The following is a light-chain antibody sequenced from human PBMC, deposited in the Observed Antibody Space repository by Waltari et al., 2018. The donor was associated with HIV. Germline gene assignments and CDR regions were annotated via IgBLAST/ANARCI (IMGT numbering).Light chain of an antibody. CDR3: AAWGDSPSGVV. CDR1: SSNIGSNS. J-gene: IGLJ3*02. CDR2: RNK. V-gene: IGLV1-47*01. Sequence: QSVLTPPPSASGTPGQRVTISCSGSSSNIGSNSVYWYQQLPGTAPKLLIYRNKQRPSGVPDRFSGSKSGTSASLAISGLRSEDEAHYCCAAWGDSPSGVVFGGGTRLTVL.